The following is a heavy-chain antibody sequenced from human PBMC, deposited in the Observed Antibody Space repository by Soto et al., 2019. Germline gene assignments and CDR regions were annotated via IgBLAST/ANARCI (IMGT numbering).Heavy chain of an antibody. J-gene: IGHJ5*02. CDR3: ARAAYDILTGVEWFDP. V-gene: IGHV4-4*02. CDR2: IYHSGST. CDR1: GGSISSSNW. Sequence: SETLSLTCAVSGGSISSSNWWSWVRQPPGKGLEWIGEIYHSGSTNYNPSLKSRVTISVDKSKNQFSLKLSSVTAADTAVYYCARAAYDILTGVEWFDPWGQGTLVTVSS. D-gene: IGHD3-9*01.